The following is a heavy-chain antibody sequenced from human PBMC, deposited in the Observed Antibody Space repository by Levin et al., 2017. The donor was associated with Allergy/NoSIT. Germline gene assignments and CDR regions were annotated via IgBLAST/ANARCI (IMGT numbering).Heavy chain of an antibody. CDR3: ARIRRGWSSSWYIDY. Sequence: SGPTLVKPTQTLTLTCTFSGFSLNTSGMCVSWIRQPPGKALEWLARIDWDDDKYYRTSLKTRLTISKDTSKNQVVLTLTNMDPVDTATYYCARIRRGWSSSWYIDYWGQGTLVTVSS. V-gene: IGHV2-70*11. CDR2: IDWDDDK. CDR1: GFSLNTSGMC. J-gene: IGHJ4*02. D-gene: IGHD6-13*01.